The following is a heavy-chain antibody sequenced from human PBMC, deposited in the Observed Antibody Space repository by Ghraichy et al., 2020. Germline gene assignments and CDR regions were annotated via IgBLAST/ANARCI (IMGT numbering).Heavy chain of an antibody. CDR1: GFTFGDYA. CDR2: IKIKPYGGTT. Sequence: GGSLRLSCTASGFTFGDYAMCWFRQAPGKGLEWVGFIKIKPYGGTTEYAASVNGRFTISRDGSKSIAYLQMNSLKTGDTAVYYCTRGDYFDSSGALYGMAVWGQGTPVTVSS. J-gene: IGHJ6*02. CDR3: TRGDYFDSSGALYGMAV. V-gene: IGHV3-49*01. D-gene: IGHD3-22*01.